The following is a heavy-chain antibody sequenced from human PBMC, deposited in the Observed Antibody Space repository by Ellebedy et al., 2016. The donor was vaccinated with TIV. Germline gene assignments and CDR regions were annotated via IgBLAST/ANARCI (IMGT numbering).Heavy chain of an antibody. Sequence: SVKVSXKASGGTFSSDAFSWVRQAPGERLEWMGRIIPILGIPNYAQKFQGRVTISADKSTGTVSLELSSLRSDDTALYYCARVSRWEAFDIWGQGTMVTVSS. V-gene: IGHV1-69*04. CDR3: ARVSRWEAFDI. CDR1: GGTFSSDA. CDR2: IIPILGIP. J-gene: IGHJ3*02. D-gene: IGHD1-26*01.